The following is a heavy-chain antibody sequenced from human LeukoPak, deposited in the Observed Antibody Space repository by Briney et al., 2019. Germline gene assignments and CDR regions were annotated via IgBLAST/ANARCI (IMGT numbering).Heavy chain of an antibody. J-gene: IGHJ5*02. D-gene: IGHD3-10*01. Sequence: GASVKVSCEACVYTFTGYYMHWVRQAPGQGLEWMGWINPNSGGTNYAQKFQVRVTMTRDTSISTAYMELSRLRSDDTAVYYCARGSGSVITYRGCNGIDPWAQGTLVTVSS. CDR3: ARGSGSVITYRGCNGIDP. CDR1: VYTFTGYY. V-gene: IGHV1-2*02. CDR2: INPNSGGT.